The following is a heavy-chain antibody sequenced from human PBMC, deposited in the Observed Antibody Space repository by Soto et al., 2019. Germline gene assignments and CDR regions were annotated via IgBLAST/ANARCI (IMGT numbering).Heavy chain of an antibody. CDR3: TSGSWSGEVVDI. Sequence: QVQLVHSGAEVKKPGTSVKVSCKASGGTLNTYTMFLVRQAPGQGLEWMGRIIPMLGVVNSAQKFQGRVTITADKSTTTSYMESTMLRSEDTALYYCTSGSWSGEVVDIWGQGTMVAVSS. D-gene: IGHD6-13*01. J-gene: IGHJ3*02. V-gene: IGHV1-69*02. CDR1: GGTLNTYT. CDR2: IIPMLGVV.